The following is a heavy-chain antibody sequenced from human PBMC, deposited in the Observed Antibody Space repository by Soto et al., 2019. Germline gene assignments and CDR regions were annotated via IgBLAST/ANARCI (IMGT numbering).Heavy chain of an antibody. V-gene: IGHV3-64D*06. CDR1: GFAFSSYA. D-gene: IGHD2-21*01. J-gene: IGHJ4*02. CDR3: VKMMIARGAFDF. Sequence: GSLRLSCSASGFAFSSYAMHWVRQTPGKGLEYVSAISPQGGSTYYADSVKGRFTISRDDSKNTVYLQMSSLRPDDTAVYYCVKMMIARGAFDFWGQGTLVTVSS. CDR2: ISPQGGST.